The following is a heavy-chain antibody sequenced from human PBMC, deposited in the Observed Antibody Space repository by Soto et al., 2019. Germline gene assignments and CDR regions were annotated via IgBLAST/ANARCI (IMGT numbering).Heavy chain of an antibody. D-gene: IGHD2-8*02. J-gene: IGHJ4*02. CDR1: GFTISNYY. CDR3: AGGGSTDWRSFDS. Sequence: EVQLVESGGGLVQPGGSLRLSCAAAGFTISNYYMDWVRHAPGMGLEWVARTRNKVNSYTTEYAASVKGRFTISRDGSENSVYLQMNSLKTEDTAVYYCAGGGSTDWRSFDSWGQGTLVTVSS. CDR2: TRNKVNSYTT. V-gene: IGHV3-72*01.